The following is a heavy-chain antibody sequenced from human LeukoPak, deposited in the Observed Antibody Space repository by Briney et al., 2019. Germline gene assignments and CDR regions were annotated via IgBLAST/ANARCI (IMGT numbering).Heavy chain of an antibody. CDR2: IYYSGIT. V-gene: IGHV4-30-4*08. D-gene: IGHD2-21*02. Sequence: SETLSLXCTVSGGSISSGDYYWSWIRQPPGKGLEWIGYIYYSGITYYNPSLKSRVTISVDTSKNQFSLKLSSVTAADTAVYYCARYDLYFDYWGQGTLVTVSS. CDR3: ARYDLYFDY. CDR1: GGSISSGDYY. J-gene: IGHJ4*02.